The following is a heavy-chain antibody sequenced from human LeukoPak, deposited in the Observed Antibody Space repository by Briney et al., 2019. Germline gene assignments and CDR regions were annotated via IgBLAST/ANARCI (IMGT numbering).Heavy chain of an antibody. CDR3: ARGQSGWDYYDSSGYRKIEYFQH. D-gene: IGHD3-22*01. CDR1: GGSISSSNW. Sequence: SETLSLTCAVSGGSISSSNWWSWVRQPPGKGLEWIGEIYHSGSTNYNPSPKSRVTISVDTSKNQFSLKLSSVTAADTAVYYCARGQSGWDYYDSSGYRKIEYFQHWGQGTLVTVSS. J-gene: IGHJ1*01. V-gene: IGHV4-4*02. CDR2: IYHSGST.